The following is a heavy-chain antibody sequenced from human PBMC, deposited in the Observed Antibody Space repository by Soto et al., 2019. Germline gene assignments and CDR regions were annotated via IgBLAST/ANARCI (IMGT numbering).Heavy chain of an antibody. D-gene: IGHD2-15*01. V-gene: IGHV1-69*06. J-gene: IGHJ4*02. CDR2: IIPVVGTG. CDR1: GDSFSSLS. Sequence: QVNLVQSGAEVKKPGSSVKVSCKASGDSFSSLSLNWVRQAPGQGLEWVGGIIPVVGTGTYAQKFQDRVTITADKSTSTVYMELTSLTSDDTAVYYCAREIEPMGGPFDFWGQGTLVTVSS. CDR3: AREIEPMGGPFDF.